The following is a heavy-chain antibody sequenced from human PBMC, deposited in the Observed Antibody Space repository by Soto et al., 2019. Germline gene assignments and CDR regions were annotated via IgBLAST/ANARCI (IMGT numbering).Heavy chain of an antibody. CDR3: AVHWGSGFSPWAC. J-gene: IGHJ4*02. CDR2: IIGGGGIT. V-gene: IGHV3-23*01. Sequence: EVQLLESGGGLVQPGGSLRLSCAASGFTFSSCAMSWVRQAPGKGLEWVSSIIGGGGITYSADSVKRRFTISGDNSKGRLYLKMNSLRAGGTAVDYCAVHWGSGFSPWACWGQGTLV. CDR1: GFTFSSCA. D-gene: IGHD7-27*01.